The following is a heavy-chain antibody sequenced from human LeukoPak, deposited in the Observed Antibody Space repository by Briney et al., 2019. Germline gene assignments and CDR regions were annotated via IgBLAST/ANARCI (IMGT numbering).Heavy chain of an antibody. CDR2: IVNSGSA. D-gene: IGHD3-10*01. J-gene: IGHJ5*02. Sequence: PSGTLSLTCTVSGDSVSSGGYHWSWIRQPPGKGLEWIGQIVNSGSANYNPSLKSRVTISLDTSKNQFSLKVRSVTIADTAVYYCARYPAGSGRSDRWGQGTLVTVSS. CDR1: GDSVSSGGYH. V-gene: IGHV4-61*08. CDR3: ARYPAGSGRSDR.